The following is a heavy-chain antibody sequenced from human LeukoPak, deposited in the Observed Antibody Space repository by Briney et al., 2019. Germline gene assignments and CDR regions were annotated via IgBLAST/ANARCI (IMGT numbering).Heavy chain of an antibody. CDR3: AKDPTQYCSGGSCYPS. J-gene: IGHJ4*02. D-gene: IGHD2-15*01. CDR2: ISWNSGSI. CDR1: GFTFDDYA. V-gene: IGHV3-9*01. Sequence: GGSLRLSCAASGFTFDDYAMHWVRQAPGKGLEWVSGISWNSGSIGYADSVKGRFTISRDNAKNSLYLQMNSLRAEDTALYYCAKDPTQYCSGGSCYPSWGQGTLVTVSS.